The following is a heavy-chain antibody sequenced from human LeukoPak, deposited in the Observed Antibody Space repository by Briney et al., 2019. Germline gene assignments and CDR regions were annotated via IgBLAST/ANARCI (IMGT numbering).Heavy chain of an antibody. D-gene: IGHD4-17*01. CDR3: AKGKNGDYAEPIDY. CDR1: GFTFSSYA. V-gene: IGHV3-23*01. J-gene: IGHJ4*02. Sequence: GGSLRLSCAASGFTFSSYAMSWVRQAPGKGLEWVSAISGSGGSTYYADSVKGRFTISRDNSKNTLYLQMNSLRAEDTAVYYCAKGKNGDYAEPIDYWGQGTLVTVSS. CDR2: ISGSGGST.